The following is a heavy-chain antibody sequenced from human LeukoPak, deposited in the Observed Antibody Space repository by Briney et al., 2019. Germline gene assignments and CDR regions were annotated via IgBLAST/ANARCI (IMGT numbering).Heavy chain of an antibody. D-gene: IGHD6-13*01. Sequence: GGSLRLSCEASEFDFSSYAVTWVRQAPGKGLEWVSTINGLGGSTYYTDSVKGRFTISRDNSKNTLYLQMNSLRTEDTAVYYCAKGVSSSWSNDAFDIWGQGTMVTVSS. CDR3: AKGVSSSWSNDAFDI. CDR2: INGLGGST. CDR1: EFDFSSYA. V-gene: IGHV3-23*01. J-gene: IGHJ3*02.